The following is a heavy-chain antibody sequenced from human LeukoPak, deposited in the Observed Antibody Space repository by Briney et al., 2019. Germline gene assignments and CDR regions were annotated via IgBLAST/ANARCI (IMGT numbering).Heavy chain of an antibody. CDR3: ARVGYSGYEFGHAFDI. Sequence: PSETLSLTCTVSGGSISSSSYYWGWIRQPPGKGLEWIGSIYHSGSTYYNPSLKSRVTISVDTSKNQFSLKPSSVTAADTAVYYCARVGYSGYEFGHAFDIWGQGTMVTVSS. V-gene: IGHV4-39*07. CDR1: GGSISSSSYY. J-gene: IGHJ3*02. D-gene: IGHD5-12*01. CDR2: IYHSGST.